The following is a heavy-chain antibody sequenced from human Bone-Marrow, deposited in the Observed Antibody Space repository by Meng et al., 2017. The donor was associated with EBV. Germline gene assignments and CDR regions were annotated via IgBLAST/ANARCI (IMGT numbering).Heavy chain of an antibody. CDR3: ARRSITIFGVVTRYNWFDP. CDR2: INHSGST. V-gene: IGHV4-34*02. J-gene: IGHJ5*02. D-gene: IGHD3-3*01. Sequence: GDLQQWGRGLLKPSEALPLTRGVLGGFFSGYYWSWTRQPPGKGLEWIGEINHSGSTNYNPSLKSRVTISVDTSKNQFSLKLSSVTAADTAVYYCARRSITIFGVVTRYNWFDPWGQGTLVTVSS. CDR1: GGFFSGYY.